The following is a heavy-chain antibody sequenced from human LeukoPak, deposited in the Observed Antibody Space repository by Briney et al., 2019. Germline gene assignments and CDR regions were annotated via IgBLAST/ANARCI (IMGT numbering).Heavy chain of an antibody. CDR3: ARDQGFVVGEEIFDY. J-gene: IGHJ4*02. CDR1: GYTFTSYG. Sequence: ASVKVSCKASGYTFTSYGISWVRQAPGQGLEWMGWISAYNGNTNYAQKLQGRVTMTTDTSTSTAYMELRSLRSDDTAVYYCARDQGFVVGEEIFDYWGQGTLVTVSS. V-gene: IGHV1-18*01. CDR2: ISAYNGNT. D-gene: IGHD2-21*01.